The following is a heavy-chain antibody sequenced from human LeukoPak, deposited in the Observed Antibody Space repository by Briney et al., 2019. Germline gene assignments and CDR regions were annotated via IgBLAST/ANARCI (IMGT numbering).Heavy chain of an antibody. J-gene: IGHJ3*02. D-gene: IGHD3-22*01. Sequence: ASVKVSCKASGYTFTSYYMHWVRQAPGQGLEWMGIINPSGGSTSYAQKFQGRVTMTTDTSTSTAYMELRSLRSDDTAVYYCARGSLYYYDSSGHYAFDIWGQGTMVTVSS. CDR1: GYTFTSYY. V-gene: IGHV1-46*01. CDR2: INPSGGST. CDR3: ARGSLYYYDSSGHYAFDI.